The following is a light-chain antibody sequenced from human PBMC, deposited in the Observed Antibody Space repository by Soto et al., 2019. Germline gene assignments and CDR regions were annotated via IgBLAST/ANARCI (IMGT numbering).Light chain of an antibody. V-gene: IGLV1-44*01. J-gene: IGLJ1*01. CDR2: GFN. CDR3: AAWDDSLKGYV. CDR1: SSNIGSNT. Sequence: QSVLTQPPSASGTPGQRVTNSSSGRSSNIGSNTVNWYQQLPGTAPKLVMIGFNERPSGVPDRFSGSKSGTSASLAIRGLQLEDEADYFCAAWDDSLKGYVFGAGTKLTVL.